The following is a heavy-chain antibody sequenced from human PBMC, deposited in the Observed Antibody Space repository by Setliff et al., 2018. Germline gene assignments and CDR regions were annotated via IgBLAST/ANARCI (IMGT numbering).Heavy chain of an antibody. CDR2: IYPGDSDT. V-gene: IGHV5-51*01. CDR3: ARAPGRRSGYDPYYFDY. J-gene: IGHJ4*02. Sequence: GESLKISCKGSGYSFTNYWIGWVRQMPGKGLEWMGIIYPGDSDTRYSPSFQGQVTISVDKSISTAYLQWNSLKASDTAVYYCARAPGRRSGYDPYYFDYWGQGTLVTVSS. D-gene: IGHD5-12*01. CDR1: GYSFTNYW.